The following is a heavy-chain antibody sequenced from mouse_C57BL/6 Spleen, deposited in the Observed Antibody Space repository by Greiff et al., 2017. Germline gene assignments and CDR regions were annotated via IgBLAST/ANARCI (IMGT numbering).Heavy chain of an antibody. V-gene: IGHV1-54*01. D-gene: IGHD1-1*02. CDR3: ARFGNYVMDY. CDR1: GYAFTNYL. J-gene: IGHJ4*01. Sequence: QVQLQQSGAELVRPGTSVKVSCKASGYAFTNYLIEWVKQRPGQGLEWIGVINPGSGGTNYNEKFKGKETLTADKSSSTAYMQLSSLTSEDSAVYFCARFGNYVMDYWGQGTSVTVSS. CDR2: INPGSGGT.